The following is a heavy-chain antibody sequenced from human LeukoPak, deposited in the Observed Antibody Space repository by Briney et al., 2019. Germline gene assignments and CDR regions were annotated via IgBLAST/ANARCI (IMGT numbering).Heavy chain of an antibody. J-gene: IGHJ6*02. Sequence: ASVKVSCKASGYTFTSYAMNWVRQAPGQGLEWMGWINTNTGDPTYAQGFTGRFVFSLDTSVSTAYLQISSLKAEDTAVYYCAREEVVPYYYYYYGMDVWGQGTTVTVSS. CDR3: AREEVVPYYYYYYGMDV. CDR1: GYTFTSYA. CDR2: INTNTGDP. V-gene: IGHV7-4-1*02. D-gene: IGHD2-2*01.